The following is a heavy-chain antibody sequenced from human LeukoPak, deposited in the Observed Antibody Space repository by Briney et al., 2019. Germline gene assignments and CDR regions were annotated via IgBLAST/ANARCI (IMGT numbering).Heavy chain of an antibody. CDR1: GYTFTSYD. CDR2: MNPNSGNT. CDR3: ARGPHSSSSTPYYFDY. V-gene: IGHV1-8*01. Sequence: ASVKVSCKASGYTFTSYDINWVRQATGQGLEWMGWMNPNSGNTGYAQKFQGRVAMTRNTSISTAYMELSSLRSEDTAVYYCARGPHSSSSTPYYFDYWGQGTLVTASS. J-gene: IGHJ4*02. D-gene: IGHD6-6*01.